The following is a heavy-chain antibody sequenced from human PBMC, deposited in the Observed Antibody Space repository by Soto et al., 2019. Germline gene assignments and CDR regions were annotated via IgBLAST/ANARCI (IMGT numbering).Heavy chain of an antibody. D-gene: IGHD2-2*01. CDR3: ARGCISTSCSYRNFDY. Sequence: SCKASGYTFTIYAMHWVRQAPGKGLEWVAVISYDGSNKYYADSVKGRFTISRDNSKNTLYLQMNSLRAEDTAVYYCARGCISTSCSYRNFDYWGQGTLVTVS. CDR2: ISYDGSNK. CDR1: GYTFTIYA. J-gene: IGHJ4*02. V-gene: IGHV3-30-3*01.